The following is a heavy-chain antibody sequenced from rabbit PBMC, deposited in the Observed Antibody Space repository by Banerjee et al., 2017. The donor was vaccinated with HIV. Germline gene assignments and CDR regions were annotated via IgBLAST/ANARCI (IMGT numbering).Heavy chain of an antibody. D-gene: IGHD1-1*01. Sequence: QEQLVESGGGLVKPEGSLTLTCTASGFSFSNKVVMCWVRQAPGKGLEWIACINAITGRAVYASWAKGRFTFSRTSSTTVTLQMTSLTAADTATYFCARHETGSSGWNLALWGPGTLVTVS. CDR1: GFSFSNKVV. CDR2: INAITGRA. J-gene: IGHJ4*01. CDR3: ARHETGSSGWNLAL. V-gene: IGHV1S45*01.